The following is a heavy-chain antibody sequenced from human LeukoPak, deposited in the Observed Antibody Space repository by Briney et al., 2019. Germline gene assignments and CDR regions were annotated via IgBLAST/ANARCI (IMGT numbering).Heavy chain of an antibody. J-gene: IGHJ4*02. CDR2: IYYSGST. CDR3: ARAPGWLAAPYYFDY. CDR1: GGSISSYY. Sequence: PSETLSLTCTVSGGSISSYYWSWIRQPPGKGLEWIGYIYYSGSTNHNPSLKSRVTISVDTSKNQFSLKLSSVTAADTAVYYCARAPGWLAAPYYFDYWGQGTLVTVSS. V-gene: IGHV4-59*01. D-gene: IGHD5-24*01.